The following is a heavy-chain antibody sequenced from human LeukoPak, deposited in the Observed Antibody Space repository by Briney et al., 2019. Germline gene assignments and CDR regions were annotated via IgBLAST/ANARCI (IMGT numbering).Heavy chain of an antibody. CDR2: ISYDESDI. Sequence: GRSLRLSCVGSGFTFSSFGMHWVRQVPGKGLEWVAVISYDESDIQYADSVKGRFAISRDNSKNTLYLQMDSLRTEDTAVYYCARDMDTSGHFSWFDPWGQGARVTVSS. V-gene: IGHV3-30*03. CDR1: GFTFSSFG. CDR3: ARDMDTSGHFSWFDP. J-gene: IGHJ5*02. D-gene: IGHD3-22*01.